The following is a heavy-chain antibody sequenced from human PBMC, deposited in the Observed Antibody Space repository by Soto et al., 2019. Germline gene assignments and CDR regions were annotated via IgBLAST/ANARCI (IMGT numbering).Heavy chain of an antibody. Sequence: PSETLSLTCTVSGGFISSSNYYWGWLRQAPGKELEWIGSIFYSGSTYHSPSLKSRVTMSVDTSKTAFSLQMTYVTAADTAVYYCARHRLVSRYFDLWGRGTRVTVS. CDR3: ARHRLVSRYFDL. CDR1: GGFISSSNYY. V-gene: IGHV4-39*01. J-gene: IGHJ2*01. D-gene: IGHD3-9*01. CDR2: IFYSGST.